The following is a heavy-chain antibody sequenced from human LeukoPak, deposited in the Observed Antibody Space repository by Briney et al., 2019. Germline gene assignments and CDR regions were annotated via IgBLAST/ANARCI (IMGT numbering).Heavy chain of an antibody. J-gene: IGHJ3*02. D-gene: IGHD3-22*01. CDR1: GFTFSSYE. Sequence: GGSLRLSCAASGFTFSSYEMNWVRQAPGKGLEWVSYISSSGSTIYYADSVKGRFTISRDNAKNSLYLQMNSLRAEDTAVYYCARNGGGDSRGAFDIWGQGTMVTVSS. V-gene: IGHV3-48*03. CDR2: ISSSGSTI. CDR3: ARNGGGDSRGAFDI.